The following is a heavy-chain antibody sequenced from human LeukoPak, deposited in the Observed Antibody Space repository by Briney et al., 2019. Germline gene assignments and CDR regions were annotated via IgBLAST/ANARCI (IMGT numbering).Heavy chain of an antibody. CDR2: IYTSGST. Sequence: SETLSLTCTVSGGSISSYYWSWIRQPAGKGLEWIGRIYTSGSTNYNPSLKSRVTMSVDTSKNQFSLKLSSVTAADTAVYYCARDRMAVPPVRGYYMDVWGKGTTVTVSS. J-gene: IGHJ6*03. CDR3: ARDRMAVPPVRGYYMDV. V-gene: IGHV4-4*07. D-gene: IGHD3-10*01. CDR1: GGSISSYY.